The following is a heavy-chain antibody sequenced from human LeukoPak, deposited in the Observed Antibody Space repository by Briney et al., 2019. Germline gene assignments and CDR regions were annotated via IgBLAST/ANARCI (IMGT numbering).Heavy chain of an antibody. D-gene: IGHD1-1*01. CDR3: STGGIAGNWNDEPDFDY. V-gene: IGHV3-23*01. CDR1: GFTFSSYA. CDR2: ISGSGGST. Sequence: GGSLRLSCAASGFTFSSYAMSWVRQAPGKGLEWVSAISGSGGSTYYADSVKGRFTISRDNSKNTLYLQMNSLRAEDTAVYYCSTGGIAGNWNDEPDFDYWGQGTLVTVSS. J-gene: IGHJ4*01.